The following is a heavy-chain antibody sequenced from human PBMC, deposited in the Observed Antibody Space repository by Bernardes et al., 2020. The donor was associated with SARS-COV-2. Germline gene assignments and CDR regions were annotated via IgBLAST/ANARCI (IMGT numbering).Heavy chain of an antibody. CDR1: GFTFSSYA. CDR2: ISGSGGST. Sequence: GGSLRLSCAASGFTFSSYAMSWVRQAPGKGLEWVSAISGSGGSTYYADSVKGRFTISRDNSKNTLYLQMNSLRAEDTAVYYCARTYRGVGATPYYFDYWGQGTLVTVSS. V-gene: IGHV3-23*01. J-gene: IGHJ4*02. D-gene: IGHD1-26*01. CDR3: ARTYRGVGATPYYFDY.